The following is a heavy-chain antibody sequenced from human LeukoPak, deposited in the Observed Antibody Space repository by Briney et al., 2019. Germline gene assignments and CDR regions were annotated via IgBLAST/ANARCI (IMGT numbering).Heavy chain of an antibody. CDR2: ISYDGSNK. V-gene: IGHV3-30*18. D-gene: IGHD3-10*01. Sequence: GGSLRLSCAASGFTFSSYGMHWVRQAPGKGLEWVAVISYDGSNKHYADSVKGRFTISRDNSKNTLYLQMNSLRAEDTAVYYCAKDGLTDYYYGSGVPIEADYWGQGTLVTVSS. CDR3: AKDGLTDYYYGSGVPIEADY. CDR1: GFTFSSYG. J-gene: IGHJ4*02.